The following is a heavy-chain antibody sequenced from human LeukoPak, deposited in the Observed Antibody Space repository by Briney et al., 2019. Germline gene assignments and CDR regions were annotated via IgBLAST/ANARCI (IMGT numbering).Heavy chain of an antibody. D-gene: IGHD5-12*01. CDR2: IKRDGSEK. CDR1: GFTFSSYW. V-gene: IGHV3-7*03. CDR3: ARSIEWLRPSGYDY. Sequence: SGGSLRLSCAASGFTFSSYWMSWVRQAPGKGLEWVANIKRDGSEKYYVDSVKGRFTISRDNAKNSLYLQMNSLRAEDTAVYYCARSIEWLRPSGYDYWGQGTLVTVSS. J-gene: IGHJ4*02.